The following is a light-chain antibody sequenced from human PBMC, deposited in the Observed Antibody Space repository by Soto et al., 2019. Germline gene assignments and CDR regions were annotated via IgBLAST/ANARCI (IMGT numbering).Light chain of an antibody. V-gene: IGKV1-8*01. CDR2: EAS. CDR3: QQLYTLPFT. J-gene: IGKJ5*01. Sequence: AILITQSPSSFSASPGDRVTITCRASQGISTFLAWDQQKPGKAPKLLIYEASTLQSGVPSRFSGSGSGTEFTLTISGLLPEDFAAYHCQQLYTLPFTFGQGTRLEIK. CDR1: QGISTF.